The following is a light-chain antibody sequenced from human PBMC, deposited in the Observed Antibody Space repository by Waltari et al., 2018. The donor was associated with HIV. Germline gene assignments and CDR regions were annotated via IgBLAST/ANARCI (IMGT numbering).Light chain of an antibody. Sequence: QSVLTQPPSVSGAPGQRVTISCTGSNSNIGAGYGVHWYQHLPGAAPKLLIYDINNRPSGVPDRFSGSKSGTSASLAITGLQVEDEGDYFSQSYDSSLNVIFGGGTKLTVL. V-gene: IGLV1-40*01. CDR1: NSNIGAGYG. CDR3: QSYDSSLNVI. J-gene: IGLJ2*01. CDR2: DIN.